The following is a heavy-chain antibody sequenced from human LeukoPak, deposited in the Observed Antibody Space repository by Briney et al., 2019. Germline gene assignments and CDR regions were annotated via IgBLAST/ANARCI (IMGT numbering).Heavy chain of an antibody. D-gene: IGHD6-13*01. CDR2: IKQDGSEK. V-gene: IGHV3-7*01. CDR1: RFTFSSYW. CDR3: ARVPADSIAAAGRYYYYYYGMDV. J-gene: IGHJ6*02. Sequence: PGGSLRLSCAASRFTFSSYWMSWVRQAPGKGLEWVANIKQDGSEKYYVDSVKGRFTISRDNAKNSLYLQMNSLRAEDTAVYYCARVPADSIAAAGRYYYYYYGMDVWGQGTTVTVSS.